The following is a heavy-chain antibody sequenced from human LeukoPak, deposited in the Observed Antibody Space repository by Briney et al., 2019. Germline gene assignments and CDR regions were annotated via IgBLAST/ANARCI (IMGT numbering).Heavy chain of an antibody. CDR3: TGSGGNSC. Sequence: QPGGSLRLSCAASGFTLSGNSMNWARQAPGKGLVWVSSSYADGSTFYADSVKGRFTISRDNAKNTVYLQMNSLRGEDTAVYYCTGSGGNSCRGQGTMVTVSS. J-gene: IGHJ3*01. CDR2: SYADGST. CDR1: GFTLSGNS. D-gene: IGHD6-13*01. V-gene: IGHV3-74*01.